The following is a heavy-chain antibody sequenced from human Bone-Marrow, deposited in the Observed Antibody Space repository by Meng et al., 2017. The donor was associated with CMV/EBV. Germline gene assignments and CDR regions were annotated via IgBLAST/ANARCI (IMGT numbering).Heavy chain of an antibody. CDR3: TRAIAARNYYYYYGMDV. CDR1: GGTFSSYA. Sequence: SVKVSCKASGGTFSSYAISWVRQAPGQGLEWMGGIIPIFGTANYAQKFQGRVTITTDESTNTAYMELSSLRSEDTAVYYCTRAIAARNYYYYYGMDVWGQGTTVTVSS. D-gene: IGHD6-6*01. J-gene: IGHJ6*02. V-gene: IGHV1-69*05. CDR2: IIPIFGTA.